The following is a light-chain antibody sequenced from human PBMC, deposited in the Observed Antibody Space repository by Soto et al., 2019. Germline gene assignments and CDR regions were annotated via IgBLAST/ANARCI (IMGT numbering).Light chain of an antibody. CDR2: SST. Sequence: IVLTQSPLSLPVTPGEPASISCRSSQSLLHRNGYDALGWYLQKPGQSHQLLIQSSTYRASGVPGRFSGCGSGTDFTLRISSVQTEDVVEYYCMQARQNPVTFGGGTKVEIK. V-gene: IGKV2-28*01. J-gene: IGKJ4*01. CDR1: QSLLHRNGYDA. CDR3: MQARQNPVT.